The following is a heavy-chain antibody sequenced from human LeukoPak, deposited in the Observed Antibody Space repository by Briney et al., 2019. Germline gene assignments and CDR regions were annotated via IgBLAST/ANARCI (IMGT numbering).Heavy chain of an antibody. Sequence: ASVTVSCTASGYTFTGHYMHWVRQAPGQGLEWMGRINPDSGATVYAQKFQGRVTMTRDTSISTAYMALSRLTSDGTAVYFCARDAVAEWAEYYFDYWGQGTLVTVSS. CDR2: INPDSGAT. CDR1: GYTFTGHY. V-gene: IGHV1-2*06. D-gene: IGHD6-19*01. J-gene: IGHJ4*02. CDR3: ARDAVAEWAEYYFDY.